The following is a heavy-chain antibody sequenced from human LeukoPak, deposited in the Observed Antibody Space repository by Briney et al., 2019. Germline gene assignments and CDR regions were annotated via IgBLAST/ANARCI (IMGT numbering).Heavy chain of an antibody. Sequence: GGSLRFSCAASGFTFSSYSMTWVRQAPGKGLEWVSSISSSSSYIYYADSVKGRFTISRDNAKNSPYLQMNSLRAEDTAVYYCARSITMIVVPHDAFDIWGQGTMVTVSS. D-gene: IGHD3-22*01. CDR3: ARSITMIVVPHDAFDI. CDR2: ISSSSSYI. J-gene: IGHJ3*02. CDR1: GFTFSSYS. V-gene: IGHV3-21*01.